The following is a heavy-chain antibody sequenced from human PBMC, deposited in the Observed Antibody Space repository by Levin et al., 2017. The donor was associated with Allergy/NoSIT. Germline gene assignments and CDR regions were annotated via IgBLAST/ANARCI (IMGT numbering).Heavy chain of an antibody. D-gene: IGHD1-26*01. J-gene: IGHJ4*02. CDR2: MNPNSGGT. CDR3: ARAAGSYRGNFDY. Sequence: PVASVKVSCKASGYSFSGYYVHWVRQAPGQGLEWMGWMNPNSGGTKYAENFQGRVTMTRDTSISTAYMELTRLRSNDTAVYYCARAAGSYRGNFDYWGQGTLVTVSS. V-gene: IGHV1-2*02. CDR1: GYSFSGYY.